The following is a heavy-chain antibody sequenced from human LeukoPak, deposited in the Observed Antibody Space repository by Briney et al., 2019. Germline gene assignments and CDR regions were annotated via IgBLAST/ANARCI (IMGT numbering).Heavy chain of an antibody. J-gene: IGHJ4*02. V-gene: IGHV1-2*02. CDR2: INPNNGGT. D-gene: IGHD2-21*02. CDR1: GNTFTDYY. Sequence: PLNVSFTATGNTFTDYYLHWERQAPGQGLEWMGWINPNNGGTDLAQKFQGRLTMTRDTSISTAYMELGSLRSDDTAVYYCARGEMTARPGFEYWGQGTLVTVSS. CDR3: ARGEMTARPGFEY.